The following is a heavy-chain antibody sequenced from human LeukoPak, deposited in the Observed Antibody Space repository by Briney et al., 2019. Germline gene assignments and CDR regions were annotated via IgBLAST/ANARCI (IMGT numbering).Heavy chain of an antibody. CDR2: IYYSGST. CDR1: GGSISSYY. D-gene: IGHD6-19*01. V-gene: IGHV4-59*01. Sequence: SETLSLTCTVSGGSISSYYWSWIRQPPGKGLEWIGYIYYSGSTNYNPPLKSRVTISVDTSKNQFSLKLSSVTAADTAVYYCARTYSSGWFDPWGQGTLVTVSS. J-gene: IGHJ5*02. CDR3: ARTYSSGWFDP.